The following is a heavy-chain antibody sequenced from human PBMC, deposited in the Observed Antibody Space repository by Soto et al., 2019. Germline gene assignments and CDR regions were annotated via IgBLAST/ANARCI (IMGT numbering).Heavy chain of an antibody. V-gene: IGHV1-2*04. D-gene: IGHD7-27*01. CDR3: ARDRETGVFDY. Sequence: ASVKVSCKASGYTFTGYYMHWVRQAPGQGLEWMGWINPNSGGTNYAQKFQGWVTMTRDTSISTAYMELSRLRSDDTAVYCCARDRETGVFDYWGQGTLVTVSS. CDR1: GYTFTGYY. J-gene: IGHJ4*02. CDR2: INPNSGGT.